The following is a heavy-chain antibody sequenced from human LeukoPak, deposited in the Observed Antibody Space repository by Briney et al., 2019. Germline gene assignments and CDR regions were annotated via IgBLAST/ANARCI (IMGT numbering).Heavy chain of an antibody. CDR3: ARDGAYYDILTGHHPLDY. CDR1: GYTFTSYG. V-gene: IGHV1-18*04. CDR2: ISAYNGNT. J-gene: IGHJ4*02. Sequence: ASVKVSCKASGYTFTSYGISWVRQAPGQGLEWMGWISAYNGNTNYAQKLQGRVTMTTDTSTSTAYMELRSLRSDDTAVYYCARDGAYYDILTGHHPLDYWGQGTLVTVSS. D-gene: IGHD3-9*01.